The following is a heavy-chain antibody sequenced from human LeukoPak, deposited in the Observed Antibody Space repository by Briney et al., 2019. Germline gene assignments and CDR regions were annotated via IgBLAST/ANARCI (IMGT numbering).Heavy chain of an antibody. Sequence: GESLKISCKGSGDIFANYWIGWVRQMPGKGLEWMGIVYPGDSSTRYSPSFQGQVTISADRSIITAYLQWSSLKASDTAMYYCARFAYGSDFFPGHYWGQGTRVTVSS. CDR3: ARFAYGSDFFPGHY. CDR2: VYPGDSST. D-gene: IGHD3-3*01. J-gene: IGHJ4*02. V-gene: IGHV5-51*01. CDR1: GDIFANYW.